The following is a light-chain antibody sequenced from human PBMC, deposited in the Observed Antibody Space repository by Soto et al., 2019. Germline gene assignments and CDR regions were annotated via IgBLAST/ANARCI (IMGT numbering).Light chain of an antibody. Sequence: DLVLTPSPDSLAVSLGARATINCKSSQSVLYSSNNKNYLAWYQQKPGQPPKLLIYWASTRESGVPDRFSGSGSGTDFTLTISSLQAEDVAVYYCQQYYSTPITFGQGTRLEIK. CDR1: QSVLYSSNNKNY. CDR2: WAS. J-gene: IGKJ5*01. V-gene: IGKV4-1*01. CDR3: QQYYSTPIT.